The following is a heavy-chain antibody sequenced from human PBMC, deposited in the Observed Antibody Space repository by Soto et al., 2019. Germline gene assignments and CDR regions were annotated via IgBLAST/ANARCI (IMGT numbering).Heavy chain of an antibody. J-gene: IGHJ5*02. D-gene: IGHD3-3*01. CDR1: GYTFTSYD. Sequence: ASVKVSCKASGYTFTSYDINWVRQATGQGLEWMGWMNPNSGNTGYAQKFQGRVTMTRNTSISTAYMELSSLRSEDTAVYYCARGYCDFWSGYYTEPNWFDPWGQGTLVTVSS. CDR2: MNPNSGNT. CDR3: ARGYCDFWSGYYTEPNWFDP. V-gene: IGHV1-8*01.